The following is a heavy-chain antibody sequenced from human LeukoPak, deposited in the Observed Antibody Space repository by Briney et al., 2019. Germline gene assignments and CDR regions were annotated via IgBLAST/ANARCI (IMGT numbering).Heavy chain of an antibody. D-gene: IGHD5-12*01. CDR3: ARLKSYRGYGYYFDY. CDR2: LSSGSTDT. CDR1: GFAFNDYY. Sequence: GGSLRLSCAASGFAFNDYYMSWIRQSPGKGLKWVSYLSSGSTDTNYADSVKGRFTISRDNAKNSLYLQMNSLRDEDTAVYYCARLKSYRGYGYYFDYWGQGTLVTVSS. J-gene: IGHJ4*02. V-gene: IGHV3-11*06.